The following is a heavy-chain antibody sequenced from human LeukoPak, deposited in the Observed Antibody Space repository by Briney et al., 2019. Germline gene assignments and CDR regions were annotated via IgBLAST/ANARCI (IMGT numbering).Heavy chain of an antibody. Sequence: ASVKVSCKASGYTFTSYGISWVRQAPGQGLEWMGWISAYNGNTNYAQKLQGRVTMTTDTSTSTAYMELRSLRSDDTAVYYCARDTEGYYDSSGYLSFDYWGQGTLVTVSS. CDR2: ISAYNGNT. J-gene: IGHJ4*02. CDR3: ARDTEGYYDSSGYLSFDY. D-gene: IGHD3-22*01. V-gene: IGHV1-18*01. CDR1: GYTFTSYG.